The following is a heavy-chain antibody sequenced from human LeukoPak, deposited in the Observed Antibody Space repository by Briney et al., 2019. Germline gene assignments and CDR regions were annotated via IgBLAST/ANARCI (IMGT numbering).Heavy chain of an antibody. V-gene: IGHV4-34*01. D-gene: IGHD2-2*02. CDR2: INHSGST. CDR3: ASRYFCSSTSCYTFDY. CDR1: GEPFNGYY. J-gene: IGHJ4*02. Sequence: SETLSLTCAVYGEPFNGYYWNWIRQSPGKGLEWIGEINHSGSTNYNPSLKSRVTISVDTSKNQFSLKLNSVTAADTAVYYCASRYFCSSTSCYTFDYWGQGTPVTVSS.